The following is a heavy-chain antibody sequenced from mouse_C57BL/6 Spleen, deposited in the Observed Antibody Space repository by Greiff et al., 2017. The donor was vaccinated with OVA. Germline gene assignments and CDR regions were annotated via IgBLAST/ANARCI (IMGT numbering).Heavy chain of an antibody. CDR1: GYSITSGYD. D-gene: IGHD1-1*01. V-gene: IGHV3-1*01. CDR3: ARGFITTVVATAWFAY. Sequence: EVQLQESGPGMVKPSQSLSLTCTVTGYSITSGYDWHWIRHFPGNKLEWMGYISYSGSTNYNPSLKSRISITHDPSKNHFFLKLNSVTTEDTATYYCARGFITTVVATAWFAYWGQGTLVTVSA. J-gene: IGHJ3*01. CDR2: ISYSGST.